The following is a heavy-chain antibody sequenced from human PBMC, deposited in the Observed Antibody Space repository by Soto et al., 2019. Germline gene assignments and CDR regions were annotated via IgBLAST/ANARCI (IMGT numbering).Heavy chain of an antibody. J-gene: IGHJ6*04. D-gene: IGHD2-8*01. V-gene: IGHV1-18*01. CDR2: ISGYNGDT. Sequence: ASVKVSCKASGYTFTSYDINWVRQATGQGLEWMGWISGYNGDTNYAQKLQDRVSMTIDTSTGTAYMELRSLTSDDTAIYYCAKNGQPPYYYYGLDVWGKGTKVTVSS. CDR1: GYTFTSYD. CDR3: AKNGQPPYYYYGLDV.